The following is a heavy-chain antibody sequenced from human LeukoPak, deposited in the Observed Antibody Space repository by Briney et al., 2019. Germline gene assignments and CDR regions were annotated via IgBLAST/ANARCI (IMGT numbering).Heavy chain of an antibody. CDR1: GFTFSSYE. J-gene: IGHJ4*02. Sequence: GGSLRLSCAASGFTFSSYEMHWVRQAPGKGLEWVSYISSTGSTIYYADSVKGRFTISRDNAKNSLYLQMNSLRAEDTAVYYCASEDFSSGYRFDYWGQGALVIVSS. V-gene: IGHV3-48*03. D-gene: IGHD3-22*01. CDR2: ISSTGSTI. CDR3: ASEDFSSGYRFDY.